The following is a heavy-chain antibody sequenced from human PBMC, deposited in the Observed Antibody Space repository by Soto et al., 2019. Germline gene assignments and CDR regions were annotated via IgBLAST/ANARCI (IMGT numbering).Heavy chain of an antibody. Sequence: GGSLRLSCTASGFTFGDYAMSWFRQAPGKGLEWVGFIRSKAYGGTTEYAASVKGRFTISRDDSKSIAYLQMNSLKTEDTAVYYRTRLGYCSSSSCPEPFYYYYYMDVWGKGTTVTVSS. D-gene: IGHD2-2*01. CDR3: TRLGYCSSSSCPEPFYYYYYMDV. J-gene: IGHJ6*03. CDR2: IRSKAYGGTT. CDR1: GFTFGDYA. V-gene: IGHV3-49*03.